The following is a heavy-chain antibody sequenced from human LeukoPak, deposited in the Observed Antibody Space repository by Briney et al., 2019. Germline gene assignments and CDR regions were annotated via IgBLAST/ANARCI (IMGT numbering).Heavy chain of an antibody. CDR2: ISWNDDK. D-gene: IGHD3-22*01. CDR1: GFSLSPNGAG. Sequence: SGPTLVNPTQTLTLTCTFSGFSLSPNGAGVGWNRQPPGKALEWLAFISWNDDKRYSPSLKSRLTITKHTTKNQVVLTMTNMDPVDTATYYCAHRGRGYYVSSGYLLFDYWGQGTLVTVSS. CDR3: AHRGRGYYVSSGYLLFDY. V-gene: IGHV2-5*01. J-gene: IGHJ4*02.